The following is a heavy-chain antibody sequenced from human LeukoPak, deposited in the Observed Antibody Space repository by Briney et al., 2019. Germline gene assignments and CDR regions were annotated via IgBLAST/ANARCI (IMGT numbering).Heavy chain of an antibody. J-gene: IGHJ4*02. CDR3: ARNKTTGGWGFDY. CDR1: GYTFNSHG. D-gene: IGHD3-16*01. V-gene: IGHV1-18*04. Sequence: GASVNVSCTASGYTFNSHGISWIRQAPGQGPEWRGWISGDYGYTKYAQKFQGRVTMTTDTSTDTSYMELRSLRSDDTAVYYCARNKTTGGWGFDYWGQGTLITVSS. CDR2: ISGDYGYT.